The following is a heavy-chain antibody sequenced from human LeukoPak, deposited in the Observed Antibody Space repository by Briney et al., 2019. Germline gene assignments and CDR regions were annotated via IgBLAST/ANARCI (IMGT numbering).Heavy chain of an antibody. CDR3: ARIESYHILYRPY. J-gene: IGHJ4*02. Sequence: SETLSLTCAVYRTSFSGYSWSWIRQSPGKGLEWIGEITDSGGTNYNPSFKSRLTISADTSKNQFSLKLASVTAADTAVYYCARIESYHILYRPYWGQGTLVTVSS. V-gene: IGHV4-34*01. CDR2: ITDSGGT. D-gene: IGHD3-9*01. CDR1: RTSFSGYS.